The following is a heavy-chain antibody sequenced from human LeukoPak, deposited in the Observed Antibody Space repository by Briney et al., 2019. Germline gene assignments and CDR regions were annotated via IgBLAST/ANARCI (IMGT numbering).Heavy chain of an antibody. Sequence: GGSLRLSCAASGFTFNNYWMTWVRQAPGKGLEWVANIKQDGSDKYYGDSVKGRFTIPRDNAKNSLYLQMNSLRAEDTAVYFCARYRGSGCFDPWGQGTLVTVSS. D-gene: IGHD2-15*01. CDR2: IKQDGSDK. CDR3: ARYRGSGCFDP. CDR1: GFTFNNYW. V-gene: IGHV3-7*04. J-gene: IGHJ5*02.